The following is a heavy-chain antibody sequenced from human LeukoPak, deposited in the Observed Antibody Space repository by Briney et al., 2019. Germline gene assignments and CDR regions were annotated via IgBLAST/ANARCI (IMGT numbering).Heavy chain of an antibody. J-gene: IGHJ4*02. Sequence: GGSLRLSCAASGFTFSSYGMHWVRQAPGKGLEWVSTISDTGGFTYYADSVKGRFTISRDNSKNTLYLQMNSLRAEDTAVYYCAKAMAAAGTFGFDYWGQGTLVTVSS. CDR2: ISDTGGFT. V-gene: IGHV3-23*01. CDR3: AKAMAAAGTFGFDY. D-gene: IGHD6-13*01. CDR1: GFTFSSYG.